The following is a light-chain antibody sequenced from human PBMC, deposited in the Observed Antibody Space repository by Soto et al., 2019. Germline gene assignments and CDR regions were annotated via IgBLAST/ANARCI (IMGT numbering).Light chain of an antibody. CDR2: GAS. V-gene: IGKV3-15*01. J-gene: IGKJ2*01. CDR1: QSISIN. Sequence: EIVMTQSPATLSVSPWERATLSCRASQSISINLAWYQQKLGQAPRLLIYGASTRATDIPARFSGSGSGTEFTLTISSLQSEDYAIYYCHQYDSWPPYTFGQGTKVEIK. CDR3: HQYDSWPPYT.